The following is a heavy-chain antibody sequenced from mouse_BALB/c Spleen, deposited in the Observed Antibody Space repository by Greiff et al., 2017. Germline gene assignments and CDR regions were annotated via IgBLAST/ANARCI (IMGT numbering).Heavy chain of an antibody. J-gene: IGHJ4*01. CDR3: ARDRIYYGSSPYAMDY. CDR2: ISDGGSYT. Sequence: EVQRVESGGGLVKPGGSLKLSCAASGFTFSDYYMYWVRQTPEKRLEWVATISDGGSYTYYPDSVKGRFTISRDNAKNNLYLQMSSLKSEDTAMYYCARDRIYYGSSPYAMDYWGQGTSVTVSS. V-gene: IGHV5-4*02. D-gene: IGHD1-1*01. CDR1: GFTFSDYY.